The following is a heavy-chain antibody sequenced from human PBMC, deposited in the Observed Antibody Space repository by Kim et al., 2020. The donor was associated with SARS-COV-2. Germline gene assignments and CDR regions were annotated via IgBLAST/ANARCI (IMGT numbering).Heavy chain of an antibody. CDR2: KGDGSEK. V-gene: IGHV3-7*01. Sequence: KGDGSEKYYVDSVKGRFTISRDNAKNSLYLQMNSLRADDTAVYYCARSLDVWGQGTTVTVSS. J-gene: IGHJ6*02. CDR3: ARSLDV.